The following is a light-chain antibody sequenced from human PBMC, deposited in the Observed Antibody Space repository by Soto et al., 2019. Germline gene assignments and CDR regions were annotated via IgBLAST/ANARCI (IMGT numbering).Light chain of an antibody. CDR3: AVWDDSLNGRV. J-gene: IGLJ3*02. CDR1: SSNIGNNA. Sequence: QSVLTQPPSVSDAPRQRVTISCSGSSSNIGNNAVNWYQQLPGKAPKLLIYYDDLLPSGVSDRFSGSKSGTSASLAISGLQSEDEADYYCAVWDDSLNGRVFGGGTQLTVL. CDR2: YDD. V-gene: IGLV1-36*01.